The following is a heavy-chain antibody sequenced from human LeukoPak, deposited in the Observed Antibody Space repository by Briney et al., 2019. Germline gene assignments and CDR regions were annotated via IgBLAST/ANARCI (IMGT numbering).Heavy chain of an antibody. Sequence: ASVKVSCKASGYTFISYGISWVRQAPGQGLEWMGWINAYNGNTNYAQKFQDRFSMTTDTSTSTAYMELRSLRSDDTAIYYCARDGSGNWFDSWGQGTLVTVSS. CDR1: GYTFISYG. D-gene: IGHD3-10*01. V-gene: IGHV1-18*01. J-gene: IGHJ5*01. CDR2: INAYNGNT. CDR3: ARDGSGNWFDS.